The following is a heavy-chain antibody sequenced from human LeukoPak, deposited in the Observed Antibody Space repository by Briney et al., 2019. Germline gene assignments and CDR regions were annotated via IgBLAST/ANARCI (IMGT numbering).Heavy chain of an antibody. V-gene: IGHV3-53*01. CDR3: ARGPRYSFY. D-gene: IGHD6-13*01. J-gene: IGHJ4*02. Sequence: GGSLRLSCAASGFIVSHNYMTWVRQAPGKGLEWISVIYIDGTTYYADSVKGRFTISRDQANYTLYLQMNTLRDEDTAVYYCARGPRYSFYWGQGTLVSVSS. CDR1: GFIVSHNY. CDR2: IYIDGTT.